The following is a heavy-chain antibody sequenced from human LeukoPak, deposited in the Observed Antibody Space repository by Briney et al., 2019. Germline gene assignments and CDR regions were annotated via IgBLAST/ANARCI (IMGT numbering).Heavy chain of an antibody. CDR2: IIPIFGTA. Sequence: SVKVSCKASGGTFSSYAISWVRQAPGQGLEWMGGIIPIFGTANYAQKFQGRVTITADESTSTAYMELSSLRSEDTAVYYCARDRDYDILTGYVPNWFDPWGQGTLVTVSS. V-gene: IGHV1-69*13. CDR3: ARDRDYDILTGYVPNWFDP. J-gene: IGHJ5*02. D-gene: IGHD3-9*01. CDR1: GGTFSSYA.